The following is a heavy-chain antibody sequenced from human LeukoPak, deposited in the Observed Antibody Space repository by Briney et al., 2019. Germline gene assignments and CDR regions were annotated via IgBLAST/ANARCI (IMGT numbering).Heavy chain of an antibody. D-gene: IGHD3-10*01. V-gene: IGHV1-2*06. CDR2: INPNSGGT. CDR3: ARGYGLRGLFDY. J-gene: IGHJ4*02. Sequence: GASVKVSCKASGYTFTGYCMHWVRQAPGQGLEWMGRINPNSGGTNYAQKFQGRVTMTRDTSISTAYMELSRLRSDDTAVYYCARGYGLRGLFDYWGQGTLVTVSS. CDR1: GYTFTGYC.